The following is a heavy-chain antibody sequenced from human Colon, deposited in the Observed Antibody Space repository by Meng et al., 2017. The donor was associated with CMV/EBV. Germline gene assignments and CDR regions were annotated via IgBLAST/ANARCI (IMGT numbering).Heavy chain of an antibody. CDR1: GDPISSGSHS. V-gene: IGHV4-39*07. CDR2: MYFSGIA. J-gene: IGHJ4*02. CDR3: ARDLTNKLFYY. D-gene: IGHD1/OR15-1a*01. Sequence: LQGRAPGMVRPAETLSPTCTASGDPISSGSHSWAWFRQPPGKRLEWIGSMYFSGIADYNPSLKSRVTISLHATQKQFSLRLTSVTAADSAVYFCARDLTNKLFYYWGQGTLVTVSS.